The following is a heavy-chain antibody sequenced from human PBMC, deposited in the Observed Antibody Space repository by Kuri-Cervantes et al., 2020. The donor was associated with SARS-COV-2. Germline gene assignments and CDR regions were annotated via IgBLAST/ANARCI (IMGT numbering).Heavy chain of an antibody. J-gene: IGHJ6*02. CDR3: ARGGPIAVAGYYYYGMDV. V-gene: IGHV1-69*13. CDR1: GGTFSSYA. D-gene: IGHD6-19*01. CDR2: IIPIFGTA. Sequence: SVKVSCKASGGTFSSYAISWVRQAPGQGLERMGGIIPIFGTANYAQKFQGRVTITADESTSTAYMELSSLRSEDTAVYYCARGGPIAVAGYYYYGMDVWGQGTTVTVSS.